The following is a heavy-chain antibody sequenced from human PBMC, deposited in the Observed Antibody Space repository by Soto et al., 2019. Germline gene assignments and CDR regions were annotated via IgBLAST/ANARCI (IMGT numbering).Heavy chain of an antibody. J-gene: IGHJ4*02. V-gene: IGHV4-30-4*01. CDR3: ARAGTYFDSSGYYYFDY. D-gene: IGHD3-22*01. CDR2: IYYSGST. Sequence: SETLSLTCTVSGGSISSGDYYWSWIRQPPGKGLEWIGYIYYSGSTYYNPSLKSRVTISVDTSKNQFSLKLSSVTAADTAVYYCARAGTYFDSSGYYYFDYWGQGTLVTVSS. CDR1: GGSISSGDYY.